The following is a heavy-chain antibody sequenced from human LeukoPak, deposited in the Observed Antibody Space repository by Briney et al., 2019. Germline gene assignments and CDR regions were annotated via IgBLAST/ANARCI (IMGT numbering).Heavy chain of an antibody. Sequence: SETLSLTCTVSGGSISSSSYYWGWIRQPPGNGLEWIGSIYYSGSTYYNPSLKSRVTISVDTSKNQFSLKLSSVTAADTAVYYCARHPRHYDSSGYPDYWGQGTLVTVSS. J-gene: IGHJ4*02. CDR1: GGSISSSSYY. CDR3: ARHPRHYDSSGYPDY. V-gene: IGHV4-39*01. CDR2: IYYSGST. D-gene: IGHD3-22*01.